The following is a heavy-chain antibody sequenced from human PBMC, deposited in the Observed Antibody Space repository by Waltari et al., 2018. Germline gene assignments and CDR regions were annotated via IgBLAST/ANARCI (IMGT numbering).Heavy chain of an antibody. Sequence: QVQLQESGPGLVKPSETLSLTCTVPGGSISSYYWSWIRQPPGKGLEWIGYIYYSGSTNYNPSLKSRVTISVDTSKNQFSLKLSSVTAADTAVYYCARGPTPSYFDYWGQGTLVTVSS. V-gene: IGHV4-59*01. CDR2: IYYSGST. J-gene: IGHJ4*02. CDR3: ARGPTPSYFDY. CDR1: GGSISSYY.